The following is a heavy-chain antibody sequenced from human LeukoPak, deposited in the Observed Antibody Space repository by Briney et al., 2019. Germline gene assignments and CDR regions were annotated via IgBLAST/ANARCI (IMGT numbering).Heavy chain of an antibody. Sequence: SQTLSLTCAISGDSVSSNSAAWNWIRQSPSRGLEWLGRTYYRSKWYNDYAVSVKSRITINPDTSKNQFSLQLNSVTPEDTAVYYCAREGQAYCGGDCQSTEYDLYYYYYMDVWGKGTTVTVSS. CDR3: AREGQAYCGGDCQSTEYDLYYYYYMDV. V-gene: IGHV6-1*01. J-gene: IGHJ6*03. D-gene: IGHD2-21*01. CDR1: GDSVSSNSAA. CDR2: TYYRSKWYN.